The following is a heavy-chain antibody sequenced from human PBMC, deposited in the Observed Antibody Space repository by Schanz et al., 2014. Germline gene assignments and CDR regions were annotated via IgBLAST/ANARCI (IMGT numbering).Heavy chain of an antibody. J-gene: IGHJ4*02. V-gene: IGHV3-23*01. CDR1: AFIFRSYS. D-gene: IGHD3-3*01. CDR2: IGGSGDST. Sequence: EVQLLESGGGLVQPGGSLRLSCAASAFIFRSYSMHWVRQAPGKGLEWVSGIGGSGDSTHYADSVKGRFTIARDNSRKTLYLQMNSLRADDTAVYYCARDLLVSHYDFWSGNDYWGQGTLVTVSS. CDR3: ARDLLVSHYDFWSGNDY.